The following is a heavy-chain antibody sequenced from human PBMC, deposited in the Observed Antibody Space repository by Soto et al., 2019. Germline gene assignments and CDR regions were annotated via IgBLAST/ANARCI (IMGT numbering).Heavy chain of an antibody. V-gene: IGHV3-23*01. J-gene: IGHJ6*02. CDR1: GFTFSSYA. CDR3: AKDQAPYCSGGSCYAYYYYGMDV. CDR2: ISGSGGST. D-gene: IGHD2-15*01. Sequence: GGSLRLSCAASGFTFSSYAMSWVRQAPGKGLEWVSAISGSGGSTYYADSVKGRFTISRDNSKNTLYLQMNSLRAEDTAVYYCAKDQAPYCSGGSCYAYYYYGMDVWGQGTTVTVSS.